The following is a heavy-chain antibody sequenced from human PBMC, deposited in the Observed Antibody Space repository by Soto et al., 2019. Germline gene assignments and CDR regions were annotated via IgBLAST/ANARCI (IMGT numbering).Heavy chain of an antibody. Sequence: EVQLLESGGGFIHPGGSLGLSCAASGFSFSSVAMNWVRQAPGKGLEWVSSISGSADSTCYAYSVKGRFTISRDNSKSALDLQINSLRAEDTSVYDYAKKRGAMIYAFSGSGIDVWGQGTTVT. CDR2: ISGSADST. D-gene: IGHD3-16*01. J-gene: IGHJ6*02. CDR1: GFSFSSVA. CDR3: AKKRGAMIYAFSGSGIDV. V-gene: IGHV3-23*01.